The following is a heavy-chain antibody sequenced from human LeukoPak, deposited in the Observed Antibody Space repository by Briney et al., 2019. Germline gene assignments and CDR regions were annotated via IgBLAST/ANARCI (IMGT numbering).Heavy chain of an antibody. J-gene: IGHJ4*02. CDR2: ISSSSSYI. CDR3: AGVPAAKLADDY. CDR1: GFTFSSYS. V-gene: IGHV3-21*01. Sequence: PGGSLRLSCAASGFTFSSYSMNWVRQAPGKGLEWVSSISSSSSYIYYADSVKGRFTISRDNAKNSLYLQMNSLRAEDTAVYYCAGVPAAKLADDYWGQGTLVTVSS. D-gene: IGHD2-2*01.